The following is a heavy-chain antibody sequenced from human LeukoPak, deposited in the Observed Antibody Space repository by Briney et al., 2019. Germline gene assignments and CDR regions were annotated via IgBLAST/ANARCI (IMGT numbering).Heavy chain of an antibody. V-gene: IGHV3-30*04. D-gene: IGHD2-2*01. CDR1: GFTFSSYA. CDR3: ATETEYQRAFDY. J-gene: IGHJ4*02. Sequence: PGGSLRLSCAASGFTFSSYAMHWVRQAPGKGLEWVAVISYDGSNKYYADSVKGRFTISRDNSKNTLYLQMNSLRAEDTAVYYCATETEYQRAFDYWGQGTLVTVSS. CDR2: ISYDGSNK.